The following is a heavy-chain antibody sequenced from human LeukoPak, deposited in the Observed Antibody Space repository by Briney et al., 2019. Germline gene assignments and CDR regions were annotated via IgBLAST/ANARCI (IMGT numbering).Heavy chain of an antibody. Sequence: GGSLRLSCAASGFTFSNHWMHWVRQAPGKGLVWVSRIDEGGSNAMYTDSVKGRFSISKDNAKNTVNLQMNSLRAEDTGVYYCIRDEALWRLDYWGQGTLVTVSS. D-gene: IGHD2-21*01. J-gene: IGHJ4*02. CDR1: GFTFSNHW. CDR3: IRDEALWRLDY. CDR2: IDEGGSNA. V-gene: IGHV3-74*03.